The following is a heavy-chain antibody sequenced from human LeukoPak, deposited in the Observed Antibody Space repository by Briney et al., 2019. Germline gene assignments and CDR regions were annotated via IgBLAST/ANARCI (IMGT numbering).Heavy chain of an antibody. J-gene: IGHJ4*02. CDR3: VRDFRSADY. V-gene: IGHV3-74*01. CDR2: IDRDGSRI. Sequence: PGGSLRLSCAVSGFTFSSYWMHWVRQAPGKGLVWVSRIDRDGSRINYADSVKGRFIISRDNARNTVYLQMNSLRVEDTAVYYCVRDFRSADYWGQGTLVTVSS. CDR1: GFTFSSYW.